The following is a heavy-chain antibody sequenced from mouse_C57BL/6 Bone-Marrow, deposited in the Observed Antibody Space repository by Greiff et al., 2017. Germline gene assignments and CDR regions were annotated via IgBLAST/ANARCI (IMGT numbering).Heavy chain of an antibody. J-gene: IGHJ3*01. V-gene: IGHV1-26*01. CDR3: ARFCGYFLWFAY. CDR1: GYTFTDYY. Sequence: EVQLQQSGPELVKPGASVKISCKASGYTFTDYYMNWVKQSHGKSLAWIGDINPNNGGTSYNQKFKGKATLTVAKSSSTAYMELRSLTSEDSAVYYCARFCGYFLWFAYWGQGTLVTVSA. CDR2: INPNNGGT. D-gene: IGHD2-3*01.